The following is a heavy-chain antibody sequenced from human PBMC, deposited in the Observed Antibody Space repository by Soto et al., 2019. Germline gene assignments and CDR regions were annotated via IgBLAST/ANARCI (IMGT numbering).Heavy chain of an antibody. Sequence: SLRLSCAASGFTFSSYGMHWVRQAPGKGLEWVAVIWYDGSNKYYADSVKGRFTISRDNSKNTLYLQMNSLRAEDTAVYYCARDYYGSGSYYPIYYYYGMDVWGQGTMVTVSS. CDR1: GFTFSSYG. D-gene: IGHD3-10*01. J-gene: IGHJ6*02. V-gene: IGHV3-33*01. CDR2: IWYDGSNK. CDR3: ARDYYGSGSYYPIYYYYGMDV.